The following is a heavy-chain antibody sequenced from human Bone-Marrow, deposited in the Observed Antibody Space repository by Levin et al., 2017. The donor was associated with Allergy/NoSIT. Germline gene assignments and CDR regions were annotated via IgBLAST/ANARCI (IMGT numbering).Heavy chain of an antibody. CDR1: GVSVRDYY. CDR3: ARDLIPVDFAFDV. Sequence: SQTLSLTCTVSGVSVRDYYWSWIRQAPGKGLEWIGYISYTGSTHFNPSLKSPGFTSVDKSKNQLSLNLRFVTAADTAVYFCARDLIPVDFAFDVWGPGTMLTVSS. J-gene: IGHJ3*01. CDR2: ISYTGST. V-gene: IGHV4-59*02.